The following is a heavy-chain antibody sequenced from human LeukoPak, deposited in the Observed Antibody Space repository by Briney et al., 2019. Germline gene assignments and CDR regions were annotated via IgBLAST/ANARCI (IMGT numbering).Heavy chain of an antibody. V-gene: IGHV3-48*01. CDR1: GFTYSSYS. Sequence: GGSLRLXCAASGFTYSSYSMNWVRRAPGKGLEWVSYISSSSSTIYYADSVKGRFTISRDNAKNSLYLQMNSLRAEDTAVYYCARDPPWSGYDSWGQGTLVTVSS. D-gene: IGHD5-12*01. CDR3: ARDPPWSGYDS. CDR2: ISSSSSTI. J-gene: IGHJ5*02.